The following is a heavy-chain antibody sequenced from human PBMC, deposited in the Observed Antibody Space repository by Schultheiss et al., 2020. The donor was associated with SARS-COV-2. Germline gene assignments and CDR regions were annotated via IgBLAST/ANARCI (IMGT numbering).Heavy chain of an antibody. CDR1: GDSVSSNSAA. CDR3: AAGYYGSGSQIDY. D-gene: IGHD3-10*01. V-gene: IGHV6-1*01. CDR2: TYYRSKWYN. J-gene: IGHJ4*02. Sequence: SQTLSLTCAISGDSVSSNSAAWNWIRQSPSRGLEWLGRTYYRSKWYNDYAVSVKSRITINPDTSKNQFSLKLSSVTAADTAVYYCAAGYYGSGSQIDYWGQGTLVTVSS.